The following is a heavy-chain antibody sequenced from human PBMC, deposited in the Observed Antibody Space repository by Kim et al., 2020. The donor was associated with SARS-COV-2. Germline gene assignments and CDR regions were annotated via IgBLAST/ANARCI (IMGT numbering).Heavy chain of an antibody. J-gene: IGHJ6*02. CDR3: ARATLRYSMDV. CDR2: T. V-gene: IGHV4-61*03. Sequence: TNYTPSLKSRVTISLDKSNNHFSLELNSVTTADTAVYYCARATLRYSMDVWGQGTPFTVSS.